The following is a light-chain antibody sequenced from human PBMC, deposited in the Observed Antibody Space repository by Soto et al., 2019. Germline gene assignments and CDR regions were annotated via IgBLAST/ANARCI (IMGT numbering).Light chain of an antibody. V-gene: IGLV3-21*02. Sequence: SYELTQPPSVSVAPGQTASITCGGNNLGSKSVHWYQQKPGQAPVLVVYDDSDRPSGIPERFSGSVSGNTATLTISRVEAGDEADYYCQVWDAGSDHVVFGTGTKVTVL. CDR2: DDS. J-gene: IGLJ1*01. CDR3: QVWDAGSDHVV. CDR1: NLGSKS.